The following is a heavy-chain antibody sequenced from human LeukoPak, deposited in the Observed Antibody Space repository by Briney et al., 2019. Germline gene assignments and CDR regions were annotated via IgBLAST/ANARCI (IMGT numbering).Heavy chain of an antibody. CDR3: AREILAPGKTHDY. Sequence: QPGGSLRVSCAASGFTFSSSDMHWVRQPTGKGLEWVSAIGTIGDTYYPGSVKGRFTISRENAKNTLYLQMNSLRAGDTAVYYCAREILAPGKTHDYWGQEPWSPSPQ. V-gene: IGHV3-13*01. J-gene: IGHJ4*01. CDR1: GFTFSSSD. CDR2: IGTIGDT.